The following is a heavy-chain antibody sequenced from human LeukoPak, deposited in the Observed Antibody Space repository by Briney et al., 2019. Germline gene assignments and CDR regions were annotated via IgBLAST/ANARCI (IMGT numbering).Heavy chain of an antibody. CDR3: ARGILDYDYVWGSYRLDY. V-gene: IGHV4-39*07. J-gene: IGHJ4*02. D-gene: IGHD3-16*02. Sequence: SETLSLTCTVSGDSISSSNYYWGWIRQPPGKGLEWIGHNSGSTYYNPSLKSRVTISVDTSKNQFSLKLSSVTAADTAVYYCARGILDYDYVWGSYRLDYWGQGTLVTVSS. CDR1: GDSISSSNYY. CDR2: NSGST.